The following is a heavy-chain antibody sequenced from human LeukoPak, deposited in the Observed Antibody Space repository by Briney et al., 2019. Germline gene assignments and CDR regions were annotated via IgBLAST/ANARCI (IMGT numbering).Heavy chain of an antibody. V-gene: IGHV4-59*01. CDR1: GGSISSYY. CDR2: IYYSGST. D-gene: IGHD6-13*01. J-gene: IGHJ4*02. CDR3: ARVTGYVMEDYFDY. Sequence: SETLSLTCTVSGGSISSYYWSWIRQPAGKGLEWIGYIYYSGSTNYNPSLKSRVTISVDTSKNQFSLRLSSVTAADTAVYYCARVTGYVMEDYFDYWGQGTLVTVSS.